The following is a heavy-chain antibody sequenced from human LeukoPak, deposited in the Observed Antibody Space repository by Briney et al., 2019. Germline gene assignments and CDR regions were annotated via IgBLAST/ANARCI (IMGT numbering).Heavy chain of an antibody. CDR3: ARERGLAALEAFDI. D-gene: IGHD6-6*01. CDR2: INPSGGST. Sequence: GASVKVSCSASGSTFTSYYMHWVRQAPGQGLERMGIINPSGGSTSYAQKFQGRVTMTRDTSTSTVYMELSSLRSEDTAVYYCARERGLAALEAFDIWGQGTMVTVSS. J-gene: IGHJ3*02. V-gene: IGHV1-46*01. CDR1: GSTFTSYY.